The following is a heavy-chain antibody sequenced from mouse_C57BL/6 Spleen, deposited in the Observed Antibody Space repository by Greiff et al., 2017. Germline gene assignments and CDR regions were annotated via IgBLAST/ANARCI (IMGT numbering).Heavy chain of an antibody. V-gene: IGHV1-39*01. Sequence: EVKLVESGPELVKPGASVKISCKASGYSFTDYNMNWVKQSNGKSLEWIGVINPNYGTTSYNQKFKGKATLTVEQSSSTAYMQLNSLTSESSAVYYCAREEKYDGYYDYWGQGTTLTVSS. D-gene: IGHD2-3*01. J-gene: IGHJ2*01. CDR1: GYSFTDYN. CDR2: INPNYGTT. CDR3: AREEKYDGYYDY.